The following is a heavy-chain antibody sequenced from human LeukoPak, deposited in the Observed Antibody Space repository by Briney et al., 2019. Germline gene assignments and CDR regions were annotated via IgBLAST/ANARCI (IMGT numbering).Heavy chain of an antibody. V-gene: IGHV1-46*01. D-gene: IGHD3-10*01. CDR1: GYTFTSYY. CDR2: INPSGGST. Sequence: GASVKVSCKASGYTFTSYYMHWVRQAPGQGLEWMGIINPSGGSTSYAQKFQGRVTMTRDTSTSTVYMELSSLRSEDTAVYYCARDALECYYGSGSYYYMDVWGKGTTVTVSS. CDR3: ARDALECYYGSGSYYYMDV. J-gene: IGHJ6*03.